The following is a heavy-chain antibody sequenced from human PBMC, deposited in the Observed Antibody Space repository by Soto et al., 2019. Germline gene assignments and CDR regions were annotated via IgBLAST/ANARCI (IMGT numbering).Heavy chain of an antibody. J-gene: IGHJ3*02. CDR1: GFTFSGYS. D-gene: IGHD2-15*01. CDR2: ISSSSSTI. CDR3: ARDGYCSGGSCSPPGAFDI. Sequence: EVQLVESGGGLVQPGGSLRLSCAASGFTFSGYSMNWVRQAPGKGLEWVSYISSSSSTIYYADSVKGRFTISRDNAKNSLYLQMNSLRDEDTAVYYCARDGYCSGGSCSPPGAFDIWGQGTMVTVSS. V-gene: IGHV3-48*02.